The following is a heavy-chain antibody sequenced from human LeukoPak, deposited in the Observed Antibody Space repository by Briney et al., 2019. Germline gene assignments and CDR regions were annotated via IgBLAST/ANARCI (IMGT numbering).Heavy chain of an antibody. V-gene: IGHV4-59*08. D-gene: IGHD3-22*01. J-gene: IGHJ4*02. Sequence: KPSETLSLTCTVSGGSISTYFWSWIRQPPGKGLEWIGHIYFSGSTNYNPSLESRATISVDTSKNQFSLTLSSVTAADTAVYYCARHKSSGSYPLDYWGQGILVTVSS. CDR2: IYFSGST. CDR1: GGSISTYF. CDR3: ARHKSSGSYPLDY.